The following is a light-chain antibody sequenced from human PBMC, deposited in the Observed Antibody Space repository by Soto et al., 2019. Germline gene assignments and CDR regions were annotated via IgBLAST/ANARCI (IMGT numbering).Light chain of an antibody. V-gene: IGKV1-5*01. CDR2: DAS. CDR3: QQHDDYSHAT. CDR1: QDIGNF. Sequence: DVQMTQSPSTLSASVGDRVTISCRTSQDIGNFLAWYQHKPGKAPKLLIYDASTLQTGVPSRFRASGFGKEFTLTISGLQPDDIATYYCQQHDDYSHATFGQGTKVEIK. J-gene: IGKJ2*01.